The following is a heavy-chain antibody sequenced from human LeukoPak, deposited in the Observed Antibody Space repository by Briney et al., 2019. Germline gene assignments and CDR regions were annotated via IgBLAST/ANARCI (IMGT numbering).Heavy chain of an antibody. CDR1: GFTFSSDS. J-gene: IGHJ3*02. Sequence: GGSLRLSCAAPGFTFSSDSMNWVRQAPGKGLEWISYISSSSDTIYYADSVKGRFTISRDNANHSLYLQMKSLRAEDTAVYYCARERIARVRGVIRFYAFDIWGQGTVVTVSS. D-gene: IGHD3-10*01. CDR3: ARERIARVRGVIRFYAFDI. CDR2: ISSSSDTI. V-gene: IGHV3-48*01.